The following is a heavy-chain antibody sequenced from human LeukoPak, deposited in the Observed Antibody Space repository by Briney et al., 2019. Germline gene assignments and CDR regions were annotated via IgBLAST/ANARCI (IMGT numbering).Heavy chain of an antibody. CDR2: ISSSSSYI. J-gene: IGHJ4*02. D-gene: IGHD6-13*01. CDR3: ARDFGAAGSFDY. V-gene: IGHV3-21*01. Sequence: GGSLRLSCAASGFTFSSYSMNWVRQAPGKGLEWVSSISSSSSYIYYADSVKGRFTISRDNAKNSLYLQTNSLRAEDTAVYYCARDFGAAGSFDYWGQGTLVTVSS. CDR1: GFTFSSYS.